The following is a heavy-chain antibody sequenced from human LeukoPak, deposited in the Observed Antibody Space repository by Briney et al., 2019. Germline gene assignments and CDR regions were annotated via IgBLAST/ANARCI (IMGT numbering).Heavy chain of an antibody. J-gene: IGHJ4*02. CDR2: IYSGGST. D-gene: IGHD3-22*01. Sequence: GGSLRLSCAASGFTVNSNYMSWVRQAPGKGLEWVSTIYSGGSTYYTGSLKGRFTISRDNSKNTVYLQMNSLRAEDTAVYYCASGGYDSSGYYYYFDFWGQGTLVTVSS. CDR1: GFTVNSNY. CDR3: ASGGYDSSGYYYYFDF. V-gene: IGHV3-53*01.